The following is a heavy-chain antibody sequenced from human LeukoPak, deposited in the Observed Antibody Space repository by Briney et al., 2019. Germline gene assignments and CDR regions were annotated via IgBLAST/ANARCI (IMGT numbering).Heavy chain of an antibody. V-gene: IGHV3-21*01. Sequence: TGGSLRLSCAASGFTFSSYSMNWVRQAPGKGLELVSSISSSSSYIYYGDSVKGRFTISRDNAKNSLYLQMNSLRAEDTAVYYCARDRCSGGSCTRALFDYWGQGTLVTVSS. CDR2: ISSSSSYI. J-gene: IGHJ4*02. CDR3: ARDRCSGGSCTRALFDY. D-gene: IGHD2-15*01. CDR1: GFTFSSYS.